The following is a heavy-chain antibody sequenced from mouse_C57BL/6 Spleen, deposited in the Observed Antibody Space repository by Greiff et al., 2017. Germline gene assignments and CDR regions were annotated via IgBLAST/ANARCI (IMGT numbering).Heavy chain of an antibody. CDR3: ALGGQLRLRTMDY. CDR2: LDPSDSYT. D-gene: IGHD3-2*02. V-gene: IGHV1-69*01. CDR1: GYTFTSYW. J-gene: IGHJ4*01. Sequence: QVQLQQPGAELVMPGASVKLSCKASGYTFTSYWMHWVKQRPGQGLEWIGELDPSDSYTNYNQKFKGKSTLTVDKSSSTAYMQLSSLTSEDSAVYYCALGGQLRLRTMDYWGQGTSVTVSS.